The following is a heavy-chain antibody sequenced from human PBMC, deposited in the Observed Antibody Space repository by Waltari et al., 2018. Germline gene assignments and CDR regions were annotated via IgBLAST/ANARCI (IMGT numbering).Heavy chain of an antibody. J-gene: IGHJ4*02. CDR3: ARDRGKTYGDYGY. V-gene: IGHV1-69*04. CDR1: GGTFSSYA. CDR2: ISPILGIA. D-gene: IGHD4-17*01. Sequence: QVQLVQSGAEVKKPGSSVKVSCKASGGTFSSYAISWVRQAPGQGLEWMGRISPILGIANYAQKFQGRVTITADKSTSTAYMELSSLRSEDTAVYYCARDRGKTYGDYGYWGQGTLVTVSS.